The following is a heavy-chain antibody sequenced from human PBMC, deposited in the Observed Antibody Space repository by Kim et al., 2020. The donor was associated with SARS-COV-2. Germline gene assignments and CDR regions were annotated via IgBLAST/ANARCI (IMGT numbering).Heavy chain of an antibody. J-gene: IGHJ6*02. CDR3: ARQNVDTPFLGFLSYGMDV. CDR2: IIPILGIA. Sequence: SVKVSCKASGGTFSSYAISWVRQAPGQGLEWMGRIIPILGIANYAQKFQGRVTITADKSTSTAYMELSSLRSEDTAVYYCARQNVDTPFLGFLSYGMDVWGQGPTVTVSS. D-gene: IGHD5-18*01. V-gene: IGHV1-69*04. CDR1: GGTFSSYA.